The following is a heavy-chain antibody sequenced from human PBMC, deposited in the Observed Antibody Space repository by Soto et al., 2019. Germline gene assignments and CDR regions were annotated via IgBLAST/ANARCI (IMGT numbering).Heavy chain of an antibody. CDR1: GFTFSGHW. CDR2: INSDGSGT. V-gene: IGHV3-74*01. Sequence: EEQLVKSGGGLVQSGGSLRLSCAASGFTFSGHWMHWVRQAPGKGLVWVSRINSDGSGTSYADSVKGRFTISRDNARKTVFLQLNILGVEDMAGYYCARGRYYGMDVWGQGSTVTVSS. D-gene: IGHD3-10*01. CDR3: ARGRYYGMDV. J-gene: IGHJ6*02.